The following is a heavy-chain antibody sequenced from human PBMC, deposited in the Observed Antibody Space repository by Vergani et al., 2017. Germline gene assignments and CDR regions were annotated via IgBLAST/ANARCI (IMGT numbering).Heavy chain of an antibody. Sequence: QVHLVESGGGVAQPGRSLRLSCVVSGFTSSYYGMHWVRQAPGKGMEWGAVISYDGTQKYYADSVKGRFTISRDNSKSTLYLQMNSLRTEDTAVYYCATKSCGTPRCQIGYFREWGQGALVTVSS. D-gene: IGHD2-15*01. CDR3: ATKSCGTPRCQIGYFRE. J-gene: IGHJ1*01. CDR2: ISYDGTQK. V-gene: IGHV3-30*03. CDR1: GFTSSYYG.